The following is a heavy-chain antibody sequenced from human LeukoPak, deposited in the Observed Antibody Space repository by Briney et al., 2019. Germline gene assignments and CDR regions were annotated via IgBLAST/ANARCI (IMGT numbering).Heavy chain of an antibody. D-gene: IGHD3-16*01. CDR2: IYTSGST. CDR1: GGSISSGSYY. V-gene: IGHV4-61*02. Sequence: PXETLSLTCTVSGGSISSGSYYWSWIRQPAGTGLEWIGRIYTSGSTNYNPSLKSRVTISVDTSKNQFSLKLSSVTAADTAVYYCAREFDYVWGTYGMDVWGQGTTVTVSS. J-gene: IGHJ6*02. CDR3: AREFDYVWGTYGMDV.